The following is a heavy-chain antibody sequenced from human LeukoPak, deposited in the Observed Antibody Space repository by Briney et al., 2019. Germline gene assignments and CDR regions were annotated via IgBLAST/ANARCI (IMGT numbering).Heavy chain of an antibody. CDR2: ISGSGGST. CDR1: GFTFSSYA. D-gene: IGHD3-10*01. Sequence: GGSLRLSCAASGFTFSSYAMSWVRQAPGKGLEWVSAISGSGGSTYYADSVKGRFTISRDNSKNTLYLQMNSLGAEDTAVYYCAKSLYYYGSGSYYTVYAFDIWGQGTMVTVSS. J-gene: IGHJ3*02. V-gene: IGHV3-23*01. CDR3: AKSLYYYGSGSYYTVYAFDI.